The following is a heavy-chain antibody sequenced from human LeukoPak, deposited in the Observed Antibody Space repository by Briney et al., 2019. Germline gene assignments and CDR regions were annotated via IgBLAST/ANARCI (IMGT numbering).Heavy chain of an antibody. Sequence: SETLSLTCTVSGGSISSGDYYWSWIRQHPGKGLEWIGFTLYSGNAYYNPSLKSRVTISVDTSKNQFSLRLSSVTAADTAVYYCARTKRITMVRGVTDAFDIWGQGTMVTVS. CDR3: ARTKRITMVRGVTDAFDI. CDR1: GGSISSGDYY. CDR2: TLYSGNA. V-gene: IGHV4-31*03. J-gene: IGHJ3*02. D-gene: IGHD3-10*01.